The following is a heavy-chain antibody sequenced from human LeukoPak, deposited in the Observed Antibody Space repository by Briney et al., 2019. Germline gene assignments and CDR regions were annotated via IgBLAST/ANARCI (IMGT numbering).Heavy chain of an antibody. CDR2: ISSSSSTI. CDR3: GRVGGGGGRFDS. CDR1: GFTFSTYS. D-gene: IGHD3-3*01. J-gene: IGHJ4*02. Sequence: PGGSLRLSCAASGFTFSTYSISWVRQAPGKGLEWVSYISSSSSTIYYADSVKGRFTISRDNAKNSLYLQMNSLRAEDTAVYYWGRVGGGGGRFDSWGQGTLVTVSS. V-gene: IGHV3-48*01.